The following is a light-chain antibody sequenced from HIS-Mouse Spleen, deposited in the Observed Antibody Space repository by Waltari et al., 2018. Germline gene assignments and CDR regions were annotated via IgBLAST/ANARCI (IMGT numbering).Light chain of an antibody. J-gene: IGLJ2*01. V-gene: IGLV2-14*01. CDR1: SSDAGGYNY. CDR2: EVS. Sequence: SALTQPASVSGSPGQSTTISCTGTSSDAGGYNYVSWFQQHPRQAPKLMIYEVSNRPSGVSNRFSGSQSGNTASLTISGLQAEDEADYYCSSYTSSSTLVFGGGTKLTVL. CDR3: SSYTSSSTLV.